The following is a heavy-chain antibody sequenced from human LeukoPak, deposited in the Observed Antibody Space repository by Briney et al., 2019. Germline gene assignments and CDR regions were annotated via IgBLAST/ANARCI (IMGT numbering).Heavy chain of an antibody. V-gene: IGHV3-48*01. Sequence: QSGGSLRLSCAASGFTFSSYSMNWVRQAPGKGLEWVSYISSSSSTIYYADSVKGRFTISRDNAKNSLYLQMNSLRAEDTAVYYCARDFGPRRLLDWGQGTLVTVSS. CDR1: GFTFSSYS. CDR3: ARDFGPRRLLD. CDR2: ISSSSSTI. D-gene: IGHD2-15*01. J-gene: IGHJ4*02.